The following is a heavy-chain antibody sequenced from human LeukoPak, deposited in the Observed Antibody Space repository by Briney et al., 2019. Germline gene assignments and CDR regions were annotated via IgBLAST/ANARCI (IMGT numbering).Heavy chain of an antibody. V-gene: IGHV3-48*03. J-gene: IGHJ4*02. CDR1: GFTFSSYE. CDR2: ISSSGSTI. CDR3: ARGGGYSGYEVSVFDY. Sequence: PGGSLRLSCAASGFTFSSYEMNWVRQAPGKGLERVSYISSSGSTIYYADSVKGRFTISRDNAKNSLYLQMNSLRAEDTAVYYCARGGGYSGYEVSVFDYWGQGTLVTVSS. D-gene: IGHD5-12*01.